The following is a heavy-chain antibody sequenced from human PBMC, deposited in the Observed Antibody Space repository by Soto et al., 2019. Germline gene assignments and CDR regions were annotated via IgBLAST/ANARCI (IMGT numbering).Heavy chain of an antibody. V-gene: IGHV3-33*01. CDR2: IWYDGSNK. Sequence: QVQLVESGGGVVQPGRSLRLSCAASGFTFSSYGMHWVRQAPGKGLEWVAVIWYDGSNKYYVDSVKGRFTISRDNSKNTLYLQMNSLRAEDTAVYYCARDQTEYSSGWSNAFDIWGQGTMVTVSS. CDR1: GFTFSSYG. D-gene: IGHD6-19*01. CDR3: ARDQTEYSSGWSNAFDI. J-gene: IGHJ3*02.